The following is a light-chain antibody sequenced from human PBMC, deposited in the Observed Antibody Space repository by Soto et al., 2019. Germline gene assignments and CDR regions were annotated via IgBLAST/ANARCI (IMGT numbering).Light chain of an antibody. J-gene: IGKJ2*01. CDR2: GAF. Sequence: TQSPATLSVSPGERATLSCRTSQIIGTNLAWYQQKPGQAPRLLIYGAFIRAPGFPVRFRGTGSGSEFTLTISSLQTEDGALYYCQQYDKWPYTFGQGTNLEIK. CDR3: QQYDKWPYT. V-gene: IGKV3-15*01. CDR1: QIIGTN.